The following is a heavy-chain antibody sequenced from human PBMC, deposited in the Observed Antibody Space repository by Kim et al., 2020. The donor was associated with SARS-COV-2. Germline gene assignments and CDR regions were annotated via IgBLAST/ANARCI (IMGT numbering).Heavy chain of an antibody. V-gene: IGHV4-38-2*02. D-gene: IGHD4-17*01. CDR3: TRGLESDYEDFGMDV. CDR2: IYHSGST. Sequence: SETLSLTCTVSAYSISSGSSSGWVRQPPGKGLEWIASIYHSGSTYYNPSLRSRVTISVDTSKNQFSLKVKSVRAADTAMYYCTRGLESDYEDFGMDVWG. CDR1: AYSISSGSS. J-gene: IGHJ6*02.